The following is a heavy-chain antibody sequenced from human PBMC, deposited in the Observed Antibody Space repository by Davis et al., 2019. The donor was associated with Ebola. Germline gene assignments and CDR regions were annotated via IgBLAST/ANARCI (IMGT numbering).Heavy chain of an antibody. CDR1: GFSVSDTRMG. CDR3: ARNPPFYDSSGYLYSYYYGMDV. CDR2: IFSNDDK. V-gene: IGHV2-26*01. J-gene: IGHJ6*04. Sequence: SGPTLVKPTETLTLTCTVSGFSVSDTRMGVSWIRQPPGKALEWLAHIFSNDDKAYSTSLKSRLTISKDISKSQVVLTMTNMDPVDTATYYCARNPPFYDSSGYLYSYYYGMDVWGKGTTVTVSS. D-gene: IGHD3-22*01.